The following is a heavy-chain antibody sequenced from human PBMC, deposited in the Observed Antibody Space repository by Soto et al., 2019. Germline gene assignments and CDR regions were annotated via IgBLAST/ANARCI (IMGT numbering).Heavy chain of an antibody. D-gene: IGHD6-13*01. Sequence: QIQLVQSGAEVQKPGTSVKVTCKTSGYTFSSYGVTWVRQAPGQGLEWIGWTRGYNTHTNYAPKLHDRVSMTTDLPTGTASMELRSLRSDDTAISYCARGSSYGRSSWPDYWGQGTLVIVSS. CDR2: TRGYNTHT. CDR3: ARGSSYGRSSWPDY. CDR1: GYTFSSYG. J-gene: IGHJ4*02. V-gene: IGHV1-18*01.